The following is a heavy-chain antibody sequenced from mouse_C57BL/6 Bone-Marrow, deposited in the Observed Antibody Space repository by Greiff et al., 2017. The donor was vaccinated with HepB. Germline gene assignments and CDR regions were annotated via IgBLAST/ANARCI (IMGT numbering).Heavy chain of an antibody. J-gene: IGHJ3*01. V-gene: IGHV1-64*01. CDR1: GYTFTSYW. D-gene: IGHD2-3*01. CDR3: ARVGYYSGWFAY. CDR2: IHPNSGST. Sequence: QVQLQQPGAELVKPGASVKLSCKASGYTFTSYWMHWVKQRPGQGLEWIGMIHPNSGSTNYNEKFKSKATLTEDKSSSTAYMQLSSLTSEDSAVYYCARVGYYSGWFAYWGQGTLVTVSA.